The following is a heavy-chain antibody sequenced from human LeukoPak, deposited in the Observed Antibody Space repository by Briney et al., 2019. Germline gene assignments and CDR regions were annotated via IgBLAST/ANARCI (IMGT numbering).Heavy chain of an antibody. CDR3: ARDYCGGDCYTSYHYYYMDA. D-gene: IGHD2-21*02. CDR1: GGSISVYY. CDR2: IYTTGST. Sequence: PSETLSLTCTVSGGSISVYYWSWIRQPAGKGLEWLGRIYTTGSTNYNPSLRSRVTMSVDTSKNQFSLKLSSVTAADTAVYYCARDYCGGDCYTSYHYYYMDAWGKGTTVTVSS. J-gene: IGHJ6*03. V-gene: IGHV4-4*07.